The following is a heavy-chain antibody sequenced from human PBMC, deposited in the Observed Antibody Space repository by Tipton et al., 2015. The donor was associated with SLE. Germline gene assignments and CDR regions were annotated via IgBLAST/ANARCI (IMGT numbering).Heavy chain of an antibody. CDR2: IHYSGTT. Sequence: GLVKPSETLSLICTVSGGSLSSHYWNWIRQPPGKGLEWIGYIHYSGTTHDNPSLKSRVTMSVDMSKNQFSLRLTSVTAADTAVYYCARTLGAIAHTVYDAFDIWGQGKMVTVSS. V-gene: IGHV4-59*11. CDR1: GGSLSSHY. D-gene: IGHD1-26*01. J-gene: IGHJ3*02. CDR3: ARTLGAIAHTVYDAFDI.